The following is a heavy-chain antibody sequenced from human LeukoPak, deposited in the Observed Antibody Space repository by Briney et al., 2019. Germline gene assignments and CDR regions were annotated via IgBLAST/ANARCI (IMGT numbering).Heavy chain of an antibody. D-gene: IGHD2-21*02. V-gene: IGHV4-39*02. Sequence: KTSETLSLTCSVSGGSISSRSYYWGWIRQPPWKGLEWIGSIYYSGSTYYNPSLKSRVTISVDTSKNHFSLKLSSVTAADTAVYYCARRVVYCGDDCYSGYFGYWGQGTLVTVSS. CDR2: IYYSGST. CDR1: GGSISSRSYY. J-gene: IGHJ4*02. CDR3: ARRVVYCGDDCYSGYFGY.